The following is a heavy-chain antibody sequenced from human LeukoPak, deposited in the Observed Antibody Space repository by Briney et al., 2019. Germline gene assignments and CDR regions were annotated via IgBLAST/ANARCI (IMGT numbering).Heavy chain of an antibody. CDR2: IYYSGST. CDR1: GGSISSGGYF. J-gene: IGHJ1*01. CDR3: ASVSYDTSLQH. V-gene: IGHV4-31*03. D-gene: IGHD3-22*01. Sequence: SSETLSLTCTVSGGSISSGGYFWSWIHQHPGKGLEWIGYIYYSGSTYYNPSLKGRVTISVDTSKNQFSLRLSSVTAADTAIYYCASVSYDTSLQHWGQGTLVTVSS.